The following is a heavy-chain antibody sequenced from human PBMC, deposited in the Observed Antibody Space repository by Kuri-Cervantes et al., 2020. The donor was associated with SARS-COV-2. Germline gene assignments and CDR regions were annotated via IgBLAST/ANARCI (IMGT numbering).Heavy chain of an antibody. J-gene: IGHJ6*02. CDR3: ARDGGIAAAGQYYYYGMDV. D-gene: IGHD6-13*01. Sequence: ASVKVSCKASGYTFTSYAMHWVRQAPGQRLEWMGWSNAGNGNTDYAQKLQGRVTMTTDTSTSTAYMELRSLRSDDTAVYYCARDGGIAAAGQYYYYGMDVWGQGTTVTVSS. CDR1: GYTFTSYA. V-gene: IGHV1-3*01. CDR2: SNAGNGNT.